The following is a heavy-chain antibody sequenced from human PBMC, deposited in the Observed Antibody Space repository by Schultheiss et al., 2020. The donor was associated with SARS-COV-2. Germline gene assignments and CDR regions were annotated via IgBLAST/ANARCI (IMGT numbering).Heavy chain of an antibody. Sequence: GGSLRLSCAASGFTFSNAWMSWVRQAPGKGLEWVAVISYDGSNKYYADSVKGRFTISRDNSKNTLYLQMNSLRAEDTAVYYCARQGVPAGAFDPWGQGTMVTVSS. V-gene: IGHV3-30*03. CDR3: ARQGVPAGAFDP. CDR2: ISYDGSNK. D-gene: IGHD2-2*01. J-gene: IGHJ5*01. CDR1: GFTFSNAW.